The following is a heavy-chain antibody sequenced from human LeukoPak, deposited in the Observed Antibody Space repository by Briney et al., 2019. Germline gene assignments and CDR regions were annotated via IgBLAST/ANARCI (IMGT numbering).Heavy chain of an antibody. CDR1: GYTFTDYY. CDR2: INPNSRDT. D-gene: IGHD3-3*01. J-gene: IGHJ4*02. Sequence: ASVKVSCKASGYTFTDYYIHWVRQAPGQGLEWMGWINPNSRDTNYAQKFQGRVTMTTDTSISTAYMELSGLASDDTAVYYCARARHTGYDFWSTYYFPFDYWGQGTLVPVSS. CDR3: ARARHTGYDFWSTYYFPFDY. V-gene: IGHV1-2*02.